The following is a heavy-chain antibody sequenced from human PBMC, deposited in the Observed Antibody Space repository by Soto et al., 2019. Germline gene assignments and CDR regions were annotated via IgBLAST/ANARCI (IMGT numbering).Heavy chain of an antibody. CDR3: AKELEATVAFDY. Sequence: PGGSLRLSCAASGFTFSSYAMSWVRQAPGKGLEWVSTISGSGGSTYYADSVKGRFTISRDNSKNTLYLQMNSLRAEDTAVYYYAKELEATVAFDYWGQGTLVTLSS. V-gene: IGHV3-23*01. CDR2: ISGSGGST. J-gene: IGHJ4*02. CDR1: GFTFSSYA. D-gene: IGHD4-17*01.